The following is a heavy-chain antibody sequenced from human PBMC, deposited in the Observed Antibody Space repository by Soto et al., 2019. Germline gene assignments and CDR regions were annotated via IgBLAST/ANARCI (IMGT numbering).Heavy chain of an antibody. CDR2: IYHSGST. V-gene: IGHV4-30-2*01. Sequence: LSLTCAVSGGSISSGGYSWSWIRQPPGKGLEWIGYIYHSGSTYYNPSLKSRVTISVDRSKNQFSLKLSSVTAADTVVYYCARDPRGYSSLDGMDVWGQGTTVTVSS. J-gene: IGHJ6*02. CDR3: ARDPRGYSSLDGMDV. D-gene: IGHD6-13*01. CDR1: GGSISSGGYS.